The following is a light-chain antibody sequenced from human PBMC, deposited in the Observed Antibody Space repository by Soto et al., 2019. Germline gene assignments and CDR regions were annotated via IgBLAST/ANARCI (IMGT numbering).Light chain of an antibody. J-gene: IGKJ1*01. Sequence: DIVLTQSPAALSVSPGGRATISCRASQDVMYDLAWYQQKHGQAPRLLVYGASTRATDAPPRFRGSGSGREFSLTISSLQPEDFATYYCQQDRSWPQTFGQGSRLETK. CDR3: QQDRSWPQT. CDR1: QDVMYD. CDR2: GAS. V-gene: IGKV3-15*01.